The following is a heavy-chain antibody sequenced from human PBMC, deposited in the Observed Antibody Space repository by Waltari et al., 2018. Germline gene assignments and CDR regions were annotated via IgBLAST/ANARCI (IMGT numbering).Heavy chain of an antibody. CDR2: IYYTSGYT. CDR1: GYSISSGYW. V-gene: IGHV4-38-2*01. D-gene: IGHD1-26*01. CDR3: ANNEWGLPVS. Sequence: QVQLQESGPGLVKPSETLSLTCSVSGYSISSGYWWGWIRQPPGKGLEWIASIYYTSGYTQYTPSRRSRGTISSDTSKNQFSLRLTSVTAADTAVYYCANNEWGLPVSWGQGTLVTVSS. J-gene: IGHJ5*02.